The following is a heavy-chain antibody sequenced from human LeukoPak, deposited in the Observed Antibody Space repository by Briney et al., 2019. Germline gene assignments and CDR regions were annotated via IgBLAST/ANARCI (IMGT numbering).Heavy chain of an antibody. CDR2: ISYDGSNK. D-gene: IGHD2-21*02. Sequence: GRSLRLSCAASGFTFSRYAMHWVRQAPGKGLEWVAVISYDGSNKYYADSVKGRFTISRGNSKNTLYLQMNSLRAEDTAVYYCAREGSVVVTAIQTDYWGQGTLVTVSS. J-gene: IGHJ4*02. CDR3: AREGSVVVTAIQTDY. V-gene: IGHV3-30*04. CDR1: GFTFSRYA.